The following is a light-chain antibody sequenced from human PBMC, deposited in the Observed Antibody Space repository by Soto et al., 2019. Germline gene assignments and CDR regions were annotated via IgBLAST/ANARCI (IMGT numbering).Light chain of an antibody. CDR2: DVS. Sequence: QSALTQPASVSGSPGQSITISCTGTSSDVGGYNYVSWYQQHPGKAPKLMIYDVSNRPSGVSNRFSGSKSGNTASLTISGLQAEDDADYYCSSYTSSSTLEGYVFGTGTKLTVL. V-gene: IGLV2-14*01. CDR1: SSDVGGYNY. J-gene: IGLJ1*01. CDR3: SSYTSSSTLEGYV.